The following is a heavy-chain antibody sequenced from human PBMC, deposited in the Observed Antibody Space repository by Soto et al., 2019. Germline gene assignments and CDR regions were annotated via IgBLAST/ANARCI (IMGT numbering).Heavy chain of an antibody. J-gene: IGHJ4*02. Sequence: SGPTLVKPTQTLTLTCTFSGFSLSTSGVGVGWIRQPPGKALEWLALIYWNDDKRYSPSLKSRLTITKDTSKNQVVLTMTNMDPVDTATYYCAHAGGYDFWSGYYPAFDYWGQGALVTVSS. D-gene: IGHD3-3*01. CDR3: AHAGGYDFWSGYYPAFDY. CDR1: GFSLSTSGVG. CDR2: IYWNDDK. V-gene: IGHV2-5*01.